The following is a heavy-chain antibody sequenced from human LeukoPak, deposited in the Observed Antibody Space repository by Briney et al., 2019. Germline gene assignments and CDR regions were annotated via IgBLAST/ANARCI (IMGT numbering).Heavy chain of an antibody. CDR3: AKSPATGYSYESYYFDY. J-gene: IGHJ4*02. CDR2: IRYDGSNK. CDR1: GFTFSSYG. V-gene: IGHV3-30*02. D-gene: IGHD5-18*01. Sequence: GGSLRLSCAASGFTFSSYGMHWVRQAPGKGLEWVAFIRYDGSNKYYADSVKGRFTISRDNPKNTLYLQMNSLRAEDTAVYYCAKSPATGYSYESYYFDYWGQGTLVTVSS.